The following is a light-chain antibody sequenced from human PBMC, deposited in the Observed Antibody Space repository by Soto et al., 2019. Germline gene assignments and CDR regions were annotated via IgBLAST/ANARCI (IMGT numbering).Light chain of an antibody. J-gene: IGKJ4*01. CDR1: EILYNF. CDR3: QRRSKWPLT. Sequence: DIVLNQAPATLSLSPGERATLSCRASEILYNFLAWYQVRPGQVPRLLISDAFNRATGVPARFNGSGSGTDFTLTIDNVEPEESAVYFCQRRSKWPLTFGGGTKVDI. V-gene: IGKV3-11*01. CDR2: DAF.